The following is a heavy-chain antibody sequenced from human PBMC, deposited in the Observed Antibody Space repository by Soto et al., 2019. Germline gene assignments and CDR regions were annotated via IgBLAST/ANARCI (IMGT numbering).Heavy chain of an antibody. D-gene: IGHD1-26*01. J-gene: IGHJ4*02. CDR3: TSVSRTWEVDY. V-gene: IGHV3-48*02. CDR1: GFTFSDYG. Sequence: EVQLVESGGGLAQPGGSLRLSCAASGFTFSDYGVTWVRQAPGKGLEWISYISSGRDTIYYSDSVKGRFTISRDDAKEPLFLQMNSLRYEETAVYYCTSVSRTWEVDYWGRGTLVSVSS. CDR2: ISSGRDTI.